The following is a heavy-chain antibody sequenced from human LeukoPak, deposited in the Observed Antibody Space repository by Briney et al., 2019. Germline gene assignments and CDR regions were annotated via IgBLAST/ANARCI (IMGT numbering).Heavy chain of an antibody. CDR3: AREYSSSSGRRAFDI. D-gene: IGHD6-6*01. V-gene: IGHV4-59*08. Sequence: SETLSLTCTVSGGPISGYYWSWIRQPPGKGLEWIGYIYYSGSTNYNPSLKSRLTISIDTSENQFSLKLSSVTAADTAVYYCAREYSSSSGRRAFDIWGQGTMVTVSS. CDR1: GGPISGYY. CDR2: IYYSGST. J-gene: IGHJ3*02.